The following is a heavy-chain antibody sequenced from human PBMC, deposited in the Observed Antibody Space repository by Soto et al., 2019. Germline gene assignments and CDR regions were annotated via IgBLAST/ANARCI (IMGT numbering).Heavy chain of an antibody. CDR1: GGSISSYY. CDR2: IYYSGST. CDR3: ARATVYYYYGMDV. Sequence: SETLSLTCTVSGGSISSYYWSWIRQPPGKGLEWIGYIYYSGSTNYNPSLKSRVTISVDTSKNQFSLKLSSVTAADTAVYYCARATVYYYYGMDVWGQGTTVTVSS. D-gene: IGHD4-17*01. V-gene: IGHV4-59*01. J-gene: IGHJ6*02.